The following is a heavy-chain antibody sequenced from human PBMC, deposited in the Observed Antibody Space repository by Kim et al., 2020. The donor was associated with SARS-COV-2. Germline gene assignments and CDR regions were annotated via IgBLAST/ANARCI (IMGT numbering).Heavy chain of an antibody. CDR1: GGSFSGYY. CDR3: ARGTLYYDFWSGLGPFYYYYYMDV. D-gene: IGHD3-3*01. Sequence: SETLSLTCTVYGGSFSGYYWSWIRQPPGKGLEWIGEINHSGSTNYNPSLKSRVTISVDTSKNQFSLKLSSVTAADTAVYYCARGTLYYDFWSGLGPFYYYYYMDVWGKGTTVTVSS. CDR2: INHSGST. V-gene: IGHV4-34*01. J-gene: IGHJ6*03.